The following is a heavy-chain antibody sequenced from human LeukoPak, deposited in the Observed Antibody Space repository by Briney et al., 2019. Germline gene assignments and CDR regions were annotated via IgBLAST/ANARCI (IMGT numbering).Heavy chain of an antibody. J-gene: IGHJ4*02. Sequence: SETLSLTCTVSGGSISSYYWSWIRQPPGKGLEWIGYIYYSGSTNYNPSLKSRVTISVDTSKNQFSLKLSSVTAADTAVYYCARSSGLYYYDSSPFDYWGQGTLVTVSS. CDR2: IYYSGST. V-gene: IGHV4-59*01. D-gene: IGHD3-22*01. CDR3: ARSSGLYYYDSSPFDY. CDR1: GGSISSYY.